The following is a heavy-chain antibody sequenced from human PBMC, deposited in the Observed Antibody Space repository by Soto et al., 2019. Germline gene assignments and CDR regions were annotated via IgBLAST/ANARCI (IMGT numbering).Heavy chain of an antibody. V-gene: IGHV6-1*01. D-gene: IGHD6-6*01. CDR2: TYYRSKWYN. Sequence: TLSLTCAISGESVSSNSAAWNWIRQSPSRGLEWLGRTYYRSKWYNDYAVSVKSRITINPDTSKNQFSLQLNSVTPEDTAVYYCARASIAALPYYFDYWGQGTLVTVSS. CDR1: GESVSSNSAA. CDR3: ARASIAALPYYFDY. J-gene: IGHJ4*02.